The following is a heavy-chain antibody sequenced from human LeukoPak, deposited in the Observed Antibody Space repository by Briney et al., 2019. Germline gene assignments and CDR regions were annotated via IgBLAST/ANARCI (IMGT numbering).Heavy chain of an antibody. V-gene: IGHV4-34*01. CDR2: INHSGST. J-gene: IGHJ5*02. Sequence: SETLSLTCAVYGGSFSGYYWSWIRQPPGKGLEWIGEINHSGSTNYNPSLKSRVTISVDTSKNQFSLKLSSVTAADTAVYYCARGRENYYDSSVWFDPWGQGTLVTVSS. CDR3: ARGRENYYDSSVWFDP. CDR1: GGSFSGYY. D-gene: IGHD3-22*01.